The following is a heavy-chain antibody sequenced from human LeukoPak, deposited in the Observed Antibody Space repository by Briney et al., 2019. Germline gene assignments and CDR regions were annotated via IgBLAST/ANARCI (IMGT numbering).Heavy chain of an antibody. CDR2: INHSGYT. Sequence: PSETLSLTCAVSGVPFSNYYWSWVRQSPTKGLEWIGEINHSGYTNYNPSLKSRVTISIDTSKNQFSLMLTSVTAAVTAVYYCTRAVAGHPDWGQGTLVTVSS. D-gene: IGHD6-19*01. J-gene: IGHJ4*02. CDR1: GVPFSNYY. V-gene: IGHV4-34*01. CDR3: TRAVAGHPD.